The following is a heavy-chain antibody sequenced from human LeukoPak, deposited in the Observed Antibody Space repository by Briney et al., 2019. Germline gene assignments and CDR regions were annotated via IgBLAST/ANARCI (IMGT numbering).Heavy chain of an antibody. J-gene: IGHJ6*02. CDR1: GFTFSSYE. CDR3: ARLGSNGWQYYSGLDV. D-gene: IGHD6-19*01. Sequence: GGSLRLSCAASGFTFSSYEMNWVRQAPGKGLEWVSYISSSGSTIYYADSVKGRFTISRDNAKNSLYLQMNSLRAEDTAVYFCARLGSNGWQYYSGLDVWGQGTTVTVSS. V-gene: IGHV3-48*03. CDR2: ISSSGSTI.